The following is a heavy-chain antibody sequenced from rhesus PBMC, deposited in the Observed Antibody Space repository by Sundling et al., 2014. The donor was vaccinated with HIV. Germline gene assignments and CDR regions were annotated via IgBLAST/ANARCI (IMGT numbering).Heavy chain of an antibody. V-gene: IGHV3-103*01. Sequence: EVQLVESGGGLAKPGGSLRLSCAASGFTFRNYAIHWVRQAPGKGLEWVSAISSGGSTYYADSVKGRFTISRDNSKNTLSLQMNSLRAEDTAVYYCAKDGIAGGLGGYGLDSWGQGVVVTVSS. CDR3: AKDGIAGGLGGYGLDS. CDR1: GFTFRNYA. D-gene: IGHD6-13*01. CDR2: ISSGGST. J-gene: IGHJ6*01.